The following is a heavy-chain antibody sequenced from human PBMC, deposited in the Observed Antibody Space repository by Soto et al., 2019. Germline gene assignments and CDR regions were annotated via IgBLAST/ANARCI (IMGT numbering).Heavy chain of an antibody. CDR1: GGTFSNYP. Sequence: QVQLVQSGAEVKKPGSSVKVSCKASGGTFSNYPISWVRQAPGQGLEWMGGIIPIFGTTNYAQKFQGRVTITADESTSTAYMELSSLRSEDTAVFYCARGNHRWLQLWYFDLWGRGTLVIVSS. V-gene: IGHV1-69*12. D-gene: IGHD5-12*01. CDR2: IIPIFGTT. J-gene: IGHJ2*01. CDR3: ARGNHRWLQLWYFDL.